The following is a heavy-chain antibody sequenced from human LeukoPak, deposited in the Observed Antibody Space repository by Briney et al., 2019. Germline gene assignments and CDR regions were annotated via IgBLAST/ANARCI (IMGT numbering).Heavy chain of an antibody. CDR3: ARGRAVLLWFGGHFDY. V-gene: IGHV1-18*01. CDR1: GYTFTSYG. CDR2: ISAYNGNT. Sequence: VASVKVSCKASGYTFTSYGISWVRQAPGQGLEWMGWISAYNGNTNYAQKLQGRVTVTTDTSTSTAYMELRSLRSDDTAVYYCARGRAVLLWFGGHFDYWGQGTLVTVSS. D-gene: IGHD3-10*01. J-gene: IGHJ4*02.